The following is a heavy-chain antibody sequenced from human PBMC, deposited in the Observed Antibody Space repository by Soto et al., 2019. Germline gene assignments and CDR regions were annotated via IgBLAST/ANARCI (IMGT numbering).Heavy chain of an antibody. CDR2: ISGSGGST. V-gene: IGHV3-23*01. Sequence: EVQLLESGGGLVQPGGSLRLSCAASGFTFSSYAMSWVRQAPGRGLEWVSAISGSGGSTYYADSVKGRFTISRDNSQNTLYLLMNSLRAEDTAVYYCAKGLDYYGSGSYGYWGHGTLVTVSS. J-gene: IGHJ4*01. CDR3: AKGLDYYGSGSYGY. D-gene: IGHD3-10*01. CDR1: GFTFSSYA.